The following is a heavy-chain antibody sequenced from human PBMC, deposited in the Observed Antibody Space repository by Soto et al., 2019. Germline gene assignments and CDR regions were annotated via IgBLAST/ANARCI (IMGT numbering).Heavy chain of an antibody. CDR3: AKDAEYFQH. V-gene: IGHV3-48*01. CDR1: GFIFSSYS. CDR2: ISSRSGTI. Sequence: GGSLRLSCAASGFIFSSYSMNWVRQVPGKGLEWVSYISSRSGTIYYADSVKGRFTISRDNSKNTLYLQMNSLRAEDTAVYYCAKDAEYFQHWGQGTLVTVSS. J-gene: IGHJ1*01.